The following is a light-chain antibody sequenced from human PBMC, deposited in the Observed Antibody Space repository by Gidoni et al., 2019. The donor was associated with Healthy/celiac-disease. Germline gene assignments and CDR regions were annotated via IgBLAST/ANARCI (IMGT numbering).Light chain of an antibody. Sequence: QSVLTQPPSVSAAPGQKVTISCAGSSSHIGNNYVSWYQQRPGTAPKLLIYDHNKRPSGIPDRFSGSKSGTSATLGITGLQTGDEADYYCGTWDSSLSAVVFGGGTKLTVL. J-gene: IGLJ2*01. CDR1: SSHIGNNY. V-gene: IGLV1-51*01. CDR3: GTWDSSLSAVV. CDR2: DHN.